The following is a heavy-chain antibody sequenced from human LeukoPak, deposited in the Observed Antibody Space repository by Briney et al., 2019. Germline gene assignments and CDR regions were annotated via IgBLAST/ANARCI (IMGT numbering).Heavy chain of an antibody. Sequence: ASVKVSCKASGYTFTGYYMHWVRQAPGKGLEWMGGFDPEDGETIYAQKFQGRVTMTKDTSTDTAYMELSSLRSEDTAVYYCATGYDSSGYYKYWGQGTLVTVSS. CDR3: ATGYDSSGYYKY. CDR2: FDPEDGET. D-gene: IGHD3-22*01. J-gene: IGHJ4*02. CDR1: GYTFTGYY. V-gene: IGHV1-24*01.